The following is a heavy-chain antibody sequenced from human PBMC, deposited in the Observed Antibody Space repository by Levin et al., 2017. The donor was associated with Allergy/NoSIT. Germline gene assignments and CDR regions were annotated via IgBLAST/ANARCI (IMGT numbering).Heavy chain of an antibody. CDR3: ARRDYDILTGYYTFDY. CDR1: GGSISSGGYY. V-gene: IGHV4-31*03. J-gene: IGHJ4*02. Sequence: SQTLSLTCTVSGGSISSGGYYWSWIRQHPGKGLEWIGYIYYSGSTYYNPSLKSRVTISVDTSKNQFSLKLSSVTAADTAVYYCARRDYDILTGYYTFDYWGQGTLVTVSS. D-gene: IGHD3-9*01. CDR2: IYYSGST.